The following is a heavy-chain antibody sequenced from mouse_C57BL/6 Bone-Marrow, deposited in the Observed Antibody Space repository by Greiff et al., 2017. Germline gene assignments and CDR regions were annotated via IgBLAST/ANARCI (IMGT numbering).Heavy chain of an antibody. V-gene: IGHV1-81*01. J-gene: IGHJ4*01. CDR1: GYTFTSYG. D-gene: IGHD1-1*01. CDR2: IYPRSGNT. CDR3: SKRYGSSSLYAMDY. Sequence: VQRVESGAELARPGASVKLSCKASGYTFTSYGISWVKQRTGQGLEWIGEIYPRSGNTYYNEKFKGKATLTADKSSSTAYMELRSLTSEDSAVYFCSKRYGSSSLYAMDYWGQGTSVTVSS.